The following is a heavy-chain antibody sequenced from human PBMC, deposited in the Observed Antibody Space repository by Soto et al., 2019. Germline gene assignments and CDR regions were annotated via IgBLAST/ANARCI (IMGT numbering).Heavy chain of an antibody. CDR2: ISGSGGST. D-gene: IGHD3-10*01. J-gene: IGHJ4*02. Sequence: EVQLLESGGGLVQPGGSLRLSCAASGFTFSSYAMSWVRQAPGKGLEWVSAISGSGGSTYYADSVKGRFTISRDNSKNTLYLQMNSLRAEDTAVYYCAKALPITMVWGVIMVPIYFDYWGQGTLVTVSS. CDR3: AKALPITMVWGVIMVPIYFDY. V-gene: IGHV3-23*01. CDR1: GFTFSSYA.